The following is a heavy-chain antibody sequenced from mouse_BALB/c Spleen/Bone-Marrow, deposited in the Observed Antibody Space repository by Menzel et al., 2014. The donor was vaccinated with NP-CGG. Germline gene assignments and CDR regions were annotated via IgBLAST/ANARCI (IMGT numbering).Heavy chain of an antibody. CDR2: INPYNDGT. CDR3: ARGGYDNVYYAMDY. V-gene: IGHV1-14*01. Sequence: EVQLVESGPELVKPGASVKMSCKAPGYTFTSYVMHWVKQKPGQGLEWIGYINPYNDGTKYNEKFKGKATLTSDKSSSTAYMELSSLTSEGSAVYYCARGGYDNVYYAMDYWGQGTSVTVSS. J-gene: IGHJ4*01. CDR1: GYTFTSYV. D-gene: IGHD2-10*02.